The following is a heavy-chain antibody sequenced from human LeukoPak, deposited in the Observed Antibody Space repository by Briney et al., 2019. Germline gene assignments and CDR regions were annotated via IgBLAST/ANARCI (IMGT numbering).Heavy chain of an antibody. D-gene: IGHD6-13*01. V-gene: IGHV4-30-4*08. CDR1: GGSISSGGYY. CDR3: ARDLGIAAVTDY. J-gene: IGHJ4*02. Sequence: ASETLSLTCTVSGGSISSGGYYWSWIRQHPGKGLEWIGYIYYSGSTYYNPSLKSRLTISVDTSKNQFSLKLSSVTAADTAVYYCARDLGIAAVTDYWGQGTLVTVSS. CDR2: IYYSGST.